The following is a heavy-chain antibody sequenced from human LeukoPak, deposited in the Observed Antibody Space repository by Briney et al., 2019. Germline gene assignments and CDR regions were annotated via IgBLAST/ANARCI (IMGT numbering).Heavy chain of an antibody. D-gene: IGHD4/OR15-4a*01. CDR1: GYTFTSYG. V-gene: IGHV1-18*04. CDR3: ARDFIGANYYYAMDV. Sequence: EASVKVSCKASGYTFTSYGISWMRQAPGQGLEWMGWISAYNGNTNYAQNLQGRVTMTTDTSTSTAYMELRSLRSDDTAVYYCARDFIGANYYYAMDVWGKGTTVTVSS. CDR2: ISAYNGNT. J-gene: IGHJ6*04.